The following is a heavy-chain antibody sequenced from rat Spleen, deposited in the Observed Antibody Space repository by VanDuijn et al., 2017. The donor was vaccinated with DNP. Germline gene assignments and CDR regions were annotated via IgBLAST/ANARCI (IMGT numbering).Heavy chain of an antibody. CDR1: GFTFSNYY. V-gene: IGHV5-25*01. Sequence: EVQLVESGGDLVQPGRSLKLSCAASGFTFSNYYMAWVRQAPKKGLEWVATISTSGSRTYYPDSVKGRFTISRDNAKSSLYLQMNSLKSEDTATYYCVRWNSGHFDYWGQGVMVTVSS. CDR3: VRWNSGHFDY. J-gene: IGHJ2*01. CDR2: ISTSGSRT. D-gene: IGHD4-3*01.